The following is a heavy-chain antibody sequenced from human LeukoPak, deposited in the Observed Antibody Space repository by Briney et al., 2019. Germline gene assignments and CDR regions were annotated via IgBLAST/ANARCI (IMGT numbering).Heavy chain of an antibody. J-gene: IGHJ4*02. D-gene: IGHD6-13*01. Sequence: GSLRLSCAASGFTLSNYGIHWVRQAPGKGLEWVAVIWSDGINKYYVDSVKGRFTISRDNSKNTLYLQMNSLRADDTAVYYCARSTYSSSSYYFDYWGQGSLVTVSS. CDR3: ARSTYSSSSYYFDY. V-gene: IGHV3-33*01. CDR2: IWSDGINK. CDR1: GFTLSNYG.